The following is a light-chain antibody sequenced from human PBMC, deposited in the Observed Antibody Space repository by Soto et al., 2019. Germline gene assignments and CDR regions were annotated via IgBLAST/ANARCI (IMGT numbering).Light chain of an antibody. CDR2: DAS. J-gene: IGKJ4*01. CDR1: QDITNY. V-gene: IGKV1-33*01. Sequence: DIQMTQSPSSLSASVGDRVTITCQASQDITNYLNWYQQKPGKAPKLLIYDASNLETGVPSRFSVSGSATDFTFSISSLQPEDIATYYCQQYDNVPLTFGGGTKVEIK. CDR3: QQYDNVPLT.